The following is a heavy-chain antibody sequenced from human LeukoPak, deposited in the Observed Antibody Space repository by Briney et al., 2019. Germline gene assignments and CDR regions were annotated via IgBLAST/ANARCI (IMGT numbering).Heavy chain of an antibody. CDR2: IIPIFGTA. CDR3: ARDLRVDSSGYYDAFDI. Sequence: ASVKVSCKASGGTFSSYAISWVRQAPGQGLEWMGGIIPIFGTANYAQKFQGRVTITADESTSTAYMELSSLRSEDTAVYYCARDLRVDSSGYYDAFDIWGQGTMVTVSS. D-gene: IGHD3-22*01. CDR1: GGTFSSYA. J-gene: IGHJ3*02. V-gene: IGHV1-69*01.